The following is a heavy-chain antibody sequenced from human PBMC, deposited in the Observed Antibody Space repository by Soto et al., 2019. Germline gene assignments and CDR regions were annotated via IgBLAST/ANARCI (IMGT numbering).Heavy chain of an antibody. CDR3: ARGGYYDFWSGYPTTYYFDY. J-gene: IGHJ4*02. D-gene: IGHD3-3*01. V-gene: IGHV4-4*07. Sequence: TETLSLTCTVSGGSISSYYWSWIRQPAGKGLEWIGRIYTSGSTNYNPSLKSRVTMSVDTSKNQFSLKLSSVTAADTAVYYCARGGYYDFWSGYPTTYYFDYWGQGTLVTVSS. CDR1: GGSISSYY. CDR2: IYTSGST.